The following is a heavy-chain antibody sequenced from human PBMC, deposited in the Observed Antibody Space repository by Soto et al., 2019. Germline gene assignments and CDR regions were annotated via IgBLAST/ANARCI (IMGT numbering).Heavy chain of an antibody. J-gene: IGHJ4*02. D-gene: IGHD5-18*01. CDR2: IKHSGGY. CDR3: ATSIQAWTPFDY. Sequence: SETLSLTCAVYGGSFSDYYWSWIRQPPGKGLEWIGAIKHSGGYNCNPSLKSRVTISVDTSKNQFSLKLSSVTAADTAVYYCATSIQAWTPFDYWGQGTLVTVSS. CDR1: GGSFSDYY. V-gene: IGHV4-34*01.